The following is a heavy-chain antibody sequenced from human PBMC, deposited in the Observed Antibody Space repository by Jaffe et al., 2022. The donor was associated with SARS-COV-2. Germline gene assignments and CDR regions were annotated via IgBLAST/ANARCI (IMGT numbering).Heavy chain of an antibody. J-gene: IGHJ6*03. CDR2: INDSGST. CDR3: ARGGGEFALPNLLYYHYSYMDV. CDR1: GGSFSGYW. D-gene: IGHD2-21*01. Sequence: QVHLQQWGAGLLKPSETLSLTCAVYGGSFSGYWWSWIRQPPGKGLEWIGEINDSGSTNYNPSLKSRGTISVDTSKNQFSLKLTSVTAADTAVYYCARGGGEFALPNLLYYHYSYMDVWGKGTTVTVSS. V-gene: IGHV4-34*01.